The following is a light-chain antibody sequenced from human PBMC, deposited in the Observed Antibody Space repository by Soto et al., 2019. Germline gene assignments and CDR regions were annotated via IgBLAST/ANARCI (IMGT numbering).Light chain of an antibody. V-gene: IGKV2-30*01. J-gene: IGKJ1*01. CDR2: QVS. CDR3: VQGTHWPLT. CDR1: QGLVYSDGNSF. Sequence: DVVMTQSPLSLSVTLGQPSSITCRSSQGLVYSDGNSFLNWFHQRLGQSLRRLIYQVSNRDSGGQERFSGSGSGNDYTPTISGVEAEDVGFYYSVQGTHWPLTFVPGTKVASK.